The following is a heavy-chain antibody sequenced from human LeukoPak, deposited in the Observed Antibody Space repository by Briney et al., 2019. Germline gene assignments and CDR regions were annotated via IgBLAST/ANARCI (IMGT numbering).Heavy chain of an antibody. CDR3: AKDRIAAVKFDY. CDR2: ISGSGGST. CDR1: GFTFTSYA. D-gene: IGHD6-13*01. Sequence: GGSLRLSCAASGFTFTSYAMSWVRQAPGKGLEWVSAISGSGGSTYYADSVKGRFTISRDKSKNTLNLQMNSLRAEDTAVYYCAKDRIAAVKFDYWGQGTLVTVSS. V-gene: IGHV3-23*01. J-gene: IGHJ4*02.